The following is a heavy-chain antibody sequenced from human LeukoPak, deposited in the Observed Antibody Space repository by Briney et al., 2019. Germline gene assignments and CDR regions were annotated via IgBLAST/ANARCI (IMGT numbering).Heavy chain of an antibody. J-gene: IGHJ4*02. CDR3: ARDTREDTAMAYFDY. CDR1: GSSISSYY. V-gene: IGHV4-59*01. Sequence: SETLSLTCTVSGSSISSYYWSWIRQPPGKGLEWIGYIYYSGSTKYNPSLKSRVTISVDTYKNQFSLNLSSVTAADTAVYYCARDTREDTAMAYFDYWGQGTLVTVSS. D-gene: IGHD5-18*01. CDR2: IYYSGST.